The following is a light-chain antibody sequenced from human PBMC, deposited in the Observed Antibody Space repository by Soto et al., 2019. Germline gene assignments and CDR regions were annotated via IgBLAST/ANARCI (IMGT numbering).Light chain of an antibody. J-gene: IGKJ2*01. CDR2: GAS. CDR1: QSISSSY. V-gene: IGKV3-20*01. Sequence: EIVLTQSPGTLSLSPGERATLSFRASQSISSSYLAWYQQKPGQAPRLLIYGASSRATAIPDRFSGSGSGTDFTLTISRLEPEDFAVYYCQQYYQWPSYTFGQGTKVDIK. CDR3: QQYYQWPSYT.